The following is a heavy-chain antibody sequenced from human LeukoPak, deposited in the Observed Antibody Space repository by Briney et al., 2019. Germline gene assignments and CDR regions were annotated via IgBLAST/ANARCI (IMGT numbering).Heavy chain of an antibody. Sequence: SGTLSLTCTVSGGSISSCYWSWIRQPPGKGLEWMGYILYGVSTNYTPSVKTRVTISVDTSKNQFSLKLRSVTAADTAVYYCARVGTYGSGSYLSGLDYWGQGTLVSVSS. D-gene: IGHD3-10*01. V-gene: IGHV4-59*01. CDR1: GGSISSCY. J-gene: IGHJ4*02. CDR2: ILYGVST. CDR3: ARVGTYGSGSYLSGLDY.